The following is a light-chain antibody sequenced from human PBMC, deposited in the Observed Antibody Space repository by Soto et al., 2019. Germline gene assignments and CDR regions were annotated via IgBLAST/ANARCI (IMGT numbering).Light chain of an antibody. CDR1: SSDVGGYNF. CDR3: SSDAGSHYG. CDR2: EVS. V-gene: IGLV2-8*01. J-gene: IGLJ1*01. Sequence: QSVLTQPPSASGSPGQSVTISCTGASSDVGGYNFVSWYQQRPGKAPKVIIYEVSKRPSGVPDRFSGSKSGNTASLTVSGLQAEDEADYYCSSDAGSHYGFGTGTKVAVL.